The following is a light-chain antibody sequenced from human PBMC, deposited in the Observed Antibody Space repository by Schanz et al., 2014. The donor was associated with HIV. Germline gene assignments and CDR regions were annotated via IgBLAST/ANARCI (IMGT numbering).Light chain of an antibody. CDR2: DVS. Sequence: QSVLTQPASVSGSPGQSITISCTGTSSDVGGYNYVSWYQQHPGKAPKLMIYDVSNRPSGVPDRFSASKSGTSASLVISGLRSDDEADYYCATWDDSLSRYVFGTGTKLIVL. CDR3: ATWDDSLSRYV. CDR1: SSDVGGYNY. J-gene: IGLJ1*01. V-gene: IGLV2-14*01.